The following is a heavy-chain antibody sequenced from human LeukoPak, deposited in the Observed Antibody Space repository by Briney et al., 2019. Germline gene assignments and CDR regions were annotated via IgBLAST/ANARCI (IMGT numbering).Heavy chain of an antibody. J-gene: IGHJ6*03. CDR1: GGSISSSSYY. V-gene: IGHV4-39*07. CDR2: IYYSGST. D-gene: IGHD2-8*01. CDR3: AREFDCTNGVCAYYYMDV. Sequence: PSETLSLTCTVSGGSISSSSYYWGWVRQPPGKGLEWIGSIYYSGSTYYNPSLKSRVTISVDTSKNQFSLKLSSVTAADTAVYYCAREFDCTNGVCAYYYMDVWGKGTTVTVSS.